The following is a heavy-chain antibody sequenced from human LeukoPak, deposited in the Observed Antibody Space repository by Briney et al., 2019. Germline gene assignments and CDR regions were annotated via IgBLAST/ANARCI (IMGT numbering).Heavy chain of an antibody. Sequence: GGSLRLSCAASGFTFNNYALTWVRQTPGKGLECVSAISGNGVSPYYADSVRGRFTISRDNSKNTLYLQMNSLRVEDTAVYYCARGQYCSSTSCWGVEAWFDPWGQGTLVTVSS. J-gene: IGHJ5*02. CDR3: ARGQYCSSTSCWGVEAWFDP. CDR1: GFTFNNYA. CDR2: ISGNGVSP. D-gene: IGHD2-2*01. V-gene: IGHV3-23*01.